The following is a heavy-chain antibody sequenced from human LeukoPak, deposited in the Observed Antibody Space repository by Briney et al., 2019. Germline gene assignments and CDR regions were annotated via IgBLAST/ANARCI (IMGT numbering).Heavy chain of an antibody. V-gene: IGHV3-23*01. J-gene: IGHJ4*02. CDR3: AQDQRWESPHYLDS. CDR1: GFTFSSSA. Sequence: GGSLRLSCAASGFTFSSSAMSWVRQVPGKGLEWVSGISASGGSTYYADSVRGRFTISRDNSKNTLYVQMNSLRDEDTAVYYCAQDQRWESPHYLDSWGQGTLVTVSS. D-gene: IGHD1-26*01. CDR2: ISASGGST.